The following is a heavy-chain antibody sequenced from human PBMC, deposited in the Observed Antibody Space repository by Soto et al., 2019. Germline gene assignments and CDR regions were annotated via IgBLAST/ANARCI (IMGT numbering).Heavy chain of an antibody. J-gene: IGHJ6*03. CDR3: ARGEIAVAGTNYYYYMDV. Sequence: GGSLRLSCAASGFTVSSNYMSWVRQAPGKGLEWVSVIYSGGSTYYADSVKGRFTISRDNSKNTLYLQMNSLRAEDTAVYYCARGEIAVAGTNYYYYMDVWGKGTTVTVSS. V-gene: IGHV3-66*01. CDR1: GFTVSSNY. D-gene: IGHD6-19*01. CDR2: IYSGGST.